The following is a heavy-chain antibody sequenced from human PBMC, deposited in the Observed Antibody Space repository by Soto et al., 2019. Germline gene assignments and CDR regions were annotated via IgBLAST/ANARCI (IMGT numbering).Heavy chain of an antibody. V-gene: IGHV4-34*01. J-gene: IGHJ6*02. Sequence: SETLSLTCAVYGGSFSGYYWSWIRQPPGKGLEWIGEINHSGSTNYNPSLKSRVTISVDTSKNQFSLKLSSVTAADTAVYYCARGVVEYPHYYYGMDVWGQGTTVTVSS. CDR3: ARGVVEYPHYYYGMDV. CDR1: GGSFSGYY. CDR2: INHSGST. D-gene: IGHD6-6*01.